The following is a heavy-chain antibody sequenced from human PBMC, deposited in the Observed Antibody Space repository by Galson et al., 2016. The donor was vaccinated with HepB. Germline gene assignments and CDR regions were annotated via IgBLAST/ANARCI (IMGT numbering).Heavy chain of an antibody. CDR3: AKALTGNNWKNDPDDALDI. CDR2: ISWNSGSI. D-gene: IGHD1/OR15-1a*01. Sequence: SLRLSCAASGFTFDDYAMHWVRQAPGKGLEWVSGISWNSGSIGYADSVKGRFTISRDNAKNSLYLQMNSLRAEGTALYYCAKALTGNNWKNDPDDALDIWGQGTMVSVSS. V-gene: IGHV3-9*01. J-gene: IGHJ3*02. CDR1: GFTFDDYA.